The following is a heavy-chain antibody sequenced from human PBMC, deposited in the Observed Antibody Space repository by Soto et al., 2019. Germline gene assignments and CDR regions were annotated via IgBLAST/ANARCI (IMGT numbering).Heavy chain of an antibody. CDR1: GFTVSSNY. D-gene: IGHD1-26*01. CDR3: ARDPGATTRGGYFDY. J-gene: IGHJ4*02. CDR2: IYSGGST. V-gene: IGHV3-66*01. Sequence: EVQLVESGGGLVQPGGSLRLSCAASGFTVSSNYMSWVHQAPGKGLEWVSVIYSGGSTYYADSVKGRFTISRDNSKNTLYLQMNSLRAEDTAVYYCARDPGATTRGGYFDYWGQGTLVTVSS.